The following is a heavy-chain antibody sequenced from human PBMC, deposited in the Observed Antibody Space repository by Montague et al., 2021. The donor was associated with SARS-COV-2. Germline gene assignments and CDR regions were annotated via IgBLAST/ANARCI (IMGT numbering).Heavy chain of an antibody. D-gene: IGHD2-15*01. CDR2: IYYSRST. CDR3: ARRRERWSDAFDI. CDR1: GGSIRTSSYY. J-gene: IGHJ3*02. Sequence: SETRSLTCTVSGGSIRTSSYYWGWIRQPPGKGLDWIGSIYYSRSTNYNPSLKSRVTISVDTSKDQFSLKVRSVTAADTAVYYCARRRERWSDAFDIWGQGTMVTVSS. V-gene: IGHV4-39*07.